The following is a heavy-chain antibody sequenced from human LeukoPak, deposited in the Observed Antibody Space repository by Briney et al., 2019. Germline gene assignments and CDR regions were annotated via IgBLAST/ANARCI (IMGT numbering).Heavy chain of an antibody. J-gene: IGHJ4*02. CDR1: GFTFSSYW. V-gene: IGHV3-74*01. CDR2: INSDGSST. CDR3: ARVSPNSNNWPYYVDY. D-gene: IGHD6-13*01. Sequence: GRSLRLSCAASGFTFSSYWMHWVRQAPGKGLVWVSRINSDGSSTNYADSVKGRFTISRDNAKNTLYLQMKSLRAEDTAVYFCARVSPNSNNWPYYVDYWGQGTLVTVSS.